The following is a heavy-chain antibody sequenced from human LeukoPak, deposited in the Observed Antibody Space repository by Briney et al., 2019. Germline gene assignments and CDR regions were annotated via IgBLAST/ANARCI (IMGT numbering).Heavy chain of an antibody. D-gene: IGHD4-17*01. Sequence: SVKVSCKASGGTFSSYAISWVRQAPGQGLEWMGGIIPIFGTANYAQKFQGRVTITADESTSTAYMELRSLRSDDTAVYYCARDARMTTVMGWFDPWGQGTLVTVSS. J-gene: IGHJ5*02. V-gene: IGHV1-69*13. CDR3: ARDARMTTVMGWFDP. CDR2: IIPIFGTA. CDR1: GGTFSSYA.